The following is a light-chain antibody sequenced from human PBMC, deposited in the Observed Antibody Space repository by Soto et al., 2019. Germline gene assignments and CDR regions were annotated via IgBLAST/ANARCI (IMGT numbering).Light chain of an antibody. CDR1: QGISSW. J-gene: IGKJ3*01. V-gene: IGKV1-12*01. CDR3: QQANSFPLT. Sequence: DIQMTQSPSSVSASGGDRVTISCRATQGISSWLAWYQQNPGKDPSLLIYSASTLYSGVPSRFSGSGSGTDFPRTISILQPEDFANYDFQQANSFPLTFGPGTKVDLK. CDR2: SAS.